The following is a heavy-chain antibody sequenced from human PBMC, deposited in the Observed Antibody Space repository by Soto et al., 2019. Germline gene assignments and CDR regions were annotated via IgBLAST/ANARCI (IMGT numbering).Heavy chain of an antibody. CDR3: AHTVGLVVVTSEDEYFQH. V-gene: IGHV2-5*02. J-gene: IGHJ1*01. Sequence: SGPTLVNPTQTLTLTCTFSGFSLSTSGVGVGWIRQPPGKALEWLAVIYWDNDKGYSPSLKNRLTITKDTSKNQVVLTMTNMDPVDTATYYCAHTVGLVVVTSEDEYFQHWGQGTQVTVSS. D-gene: IGHD2-15*01. CDR1: GFSLSTSGVG. CDR2: IYWDNDK.